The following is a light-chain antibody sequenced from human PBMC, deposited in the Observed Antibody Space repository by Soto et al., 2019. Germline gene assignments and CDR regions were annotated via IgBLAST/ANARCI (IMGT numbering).Light chain of an antibody. CDR1: QSVSSRY. CDR3: QPYTGPPTT. J-gene: IGKJ5*01. Sequence: EIVLTQSPCTLSWSPGERATLSCGASQSVSSRYLAWCQQRPGQAPRLLIYGASTRAAGIPDRFSGSSSGTDFTLTITRLEPADSAVYFCQPYTGPPTTFGPGTRLEI. CDR2: GAS. V-gene: IGKV3-20*01.